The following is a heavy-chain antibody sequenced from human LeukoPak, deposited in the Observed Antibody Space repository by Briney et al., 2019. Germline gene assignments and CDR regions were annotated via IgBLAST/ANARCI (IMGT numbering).Heavy chain of an antibody. CDR2: IKHSESI. CDR1: GGSITSSSYN. J-gene: IGHJ6*03. D-gene: IGHD6-6*01. CDR3: AKIAARQRARYYYYYMDV. Sequence: SETLSLTCTVSGGSITSSSYNWGWIRQPPGMGQKRSGKIKHSESINYNPSLKSRVTISVDTSKNQFSLKLSSVTAADTAVYYCAKIAARQRARYYYYYMDVWGKGTTVTVSS. V-gene: IGHV4-39*07.